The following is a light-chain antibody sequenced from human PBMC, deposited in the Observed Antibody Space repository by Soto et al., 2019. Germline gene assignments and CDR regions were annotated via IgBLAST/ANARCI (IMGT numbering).Light chain of an antibody. CDR3: QQRNTWST. J-gene: IGKJ5*01. CDR2: DAS. V-gene: IGKV3-11*01. CDR1: QSVSTY. Sequence: EIVLTQSPATLSLSPGERATLSCRASQSVSTYLVWYQHKPGQAPRLLIYDASNRATGIPARFSGSGSGTDFTLTISSLEPEDFAVYYCQQRNTWSTFGQGTRLEIK.